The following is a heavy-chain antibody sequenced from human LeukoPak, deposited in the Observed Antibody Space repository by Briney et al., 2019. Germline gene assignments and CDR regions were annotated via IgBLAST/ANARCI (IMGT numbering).Heavy chain of an antibody. CDR3: ARGTEWLRLSPGAFDI. V-gene: IGHV4-30-2*01. J-gene: IGHJ3*02. CDR1: GVSISSGGYY. Sequence: SQTLSLTCNVSGVSISSGGYYWSWLRQAPGKGLEWIGYIYHSGSTYYNPSLKSRVTISVDTSKNQFSLKLSSVTAADTAVYYCARGTEWLRLSPGAFDIWGQGTMVTVSS. D-gene: IGHD5-12*01. CDR2: IYHSGST.